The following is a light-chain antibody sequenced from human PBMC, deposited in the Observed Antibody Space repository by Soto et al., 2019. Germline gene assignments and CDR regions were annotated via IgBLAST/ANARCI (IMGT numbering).Light chain of an antibody. J-gene: IGLJ3*02. V-gene: IGLV1-40*01. CDR2: GNS. CDR1: SSNIGAGFD. Sequence: QTVVTQPPSVSGAPGQRVTISCTGSSSNIGAGFDVHWYHQIAGTAPKLLIYGNSNRPSGVPDRFSGSKSGNTASLTISGLQAEDEADYFCSSYTTTNTLWVFGGGTQLTVL. CDR3: SSYTTTNTLWV.